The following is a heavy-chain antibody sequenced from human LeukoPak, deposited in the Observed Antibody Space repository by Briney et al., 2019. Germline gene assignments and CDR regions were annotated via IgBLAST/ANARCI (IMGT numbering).Heavy chain of an antibody. Sequence: ASVKVSCKASGYTFSNYGITWVRQAPGQGLEWMGWISVYNGNTKYAQKLQGRVTMTTDTSTSTVYMELRSLRSDDTAVYYCVRHARWTIDAFDIWGQGTMVTVSS. CDR1: GYTFSNYG. CDR3: VRHARWTIDAFDI. CDR2: ISVYNGNT. J-gene: IGHJ3*02. V-gene: IGHV1-18*01. D-gene: IGHD5-24*01.